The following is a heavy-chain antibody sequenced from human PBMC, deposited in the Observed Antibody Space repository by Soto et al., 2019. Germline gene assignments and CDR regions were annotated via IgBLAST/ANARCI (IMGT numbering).Heavy chain of an antibody. J-gene: IGHJ4*02. CDR1: GFTFSAFA. CDR3: ARTSGGYYYFEY. Sequence: EVQLLESGGGLVQPGGSLRLSCAASGFTFSAFAMRWVRQAPGKGLEWVSAINPSGGNTYYANSVKGRFTISRDNSKNTLYLQMNSLRAEDRAVYYCARTSGGYYYFEYWGQGTLVTVSS. D-gene: IGHD2-21*01. V-gene: IGHV3-23*01. CDR2: INPSGGNT.